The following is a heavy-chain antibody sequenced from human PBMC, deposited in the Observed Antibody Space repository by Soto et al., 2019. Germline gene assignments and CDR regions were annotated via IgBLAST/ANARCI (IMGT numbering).Heavy chain of an antibody. CDR2: VYYTGST. Sequence: ASETLSLTCSVSGGSISVSYWRWIRQSPGKGLEWLGYVYYTGSTNYSPSLRSRVSISVDTSKNEFSLRLSSVTAADTAVYFCARSVAVPGAHIDYWGQGTQVTVSS. CDR1: GGSISVSY. J-gene: IGHJ4*02. CDR3: ARSVAVPGAHIDY. D-gene: IGHD6-19*01. V-gene: IGHV4-59*01.